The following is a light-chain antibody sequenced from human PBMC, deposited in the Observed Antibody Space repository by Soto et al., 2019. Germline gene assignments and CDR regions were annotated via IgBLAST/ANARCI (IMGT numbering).Light chain of an antibody. J-gene: IGKJ5*01. CDR3: QQYNSWPPIT. Sequence: EVVMTQSPATLSVSAGERATLSWRASESVSSNLAWYQQRPGQAPRLVIYGASTRATGIPARFSGGGSGTEFTLTISSLQSEDFAVYYCQQYNSWPPITFGQGTLLEIK. V-gene: IGKV3-15*01. CDR1: ESVSSN. CDR2: GAS.